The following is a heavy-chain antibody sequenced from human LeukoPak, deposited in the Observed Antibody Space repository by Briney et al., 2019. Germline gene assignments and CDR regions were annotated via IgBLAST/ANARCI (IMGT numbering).Heavy chain of an antibody. CDR1: GYIFTGYY. Sequence: ASVKVSCKASGYIFTGYYMHWVRQAPGQGLEWMGWISGYNGNTNYAQKLQGRVTMTTDTSTSTAYMELRSLRSDDTAVYYCARWSNEGGVDYWGQGTLATVSS. CDR3: ARWSNEGGVDY. CDR2: ISGYNGNT. V-gene: IGHV1-18*04. J-gene: IGHJ4*02. D-gene: IGHD1-1*01.